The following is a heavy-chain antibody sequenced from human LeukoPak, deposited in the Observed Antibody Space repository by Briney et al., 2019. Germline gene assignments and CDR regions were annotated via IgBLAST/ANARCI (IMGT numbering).Heavy chain of an antibody. CDR1: GGSISSYY. J-gene: IGHJ6*02. CDR2: IYYSGST. Sequence: PSETLSLTCTVSGGSISSYYWSWTRQPPGKGLEWIGYIYYSGSTNYNPSLKSRVTISVDTSKNQISLKLSSVTAADTAVYYCARDRRVVVAATKDDDYYYYYGMDVWGQGTTVTVSS. CDR3: ARDRRVVVAATKDDDYYYYYGMDV. V-gene: IGHV4-59*01. D-gene: IGHD2-15*01.